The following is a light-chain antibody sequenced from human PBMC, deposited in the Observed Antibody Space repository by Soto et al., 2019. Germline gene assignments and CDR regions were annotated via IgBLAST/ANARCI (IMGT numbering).Light chain of an antibody. V-gene: IGKV1-12*01. Sequence: DIQMTQSPSSLSASVGDRVTITCRASQDISNYLAWFQQKPGKAPKLLIYSASSLQSGVPSRFSGRGSGTIFTLTISSLQPEDFASYYCQQASSFPLTFGGGTQGEIK. CDR2: SAS. J-gene: IGKJ4*01. CDR3: QQASSFPLT. CDR1: QDISNY.